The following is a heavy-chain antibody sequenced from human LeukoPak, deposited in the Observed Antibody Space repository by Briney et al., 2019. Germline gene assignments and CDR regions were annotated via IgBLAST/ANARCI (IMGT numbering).Heavy chain of an antibody. V-gene: IGHV4-59*01. J-gene: IGHJ5*02. D-gene: IGHD2-8*02. Sequence: PSETLSLTCTISGGSISTYYWSWIRQPPGKGLEWIGFIYYSGSTNYNPSLKSRVTISVDTSRNQISLKLSSVIAADTAVYYCARENTGGWFDPWGQGTLVTVSS. CDR3: ARENTGGWFDP. CDR1: GGSISTYY. CDR2: IYYSGST.